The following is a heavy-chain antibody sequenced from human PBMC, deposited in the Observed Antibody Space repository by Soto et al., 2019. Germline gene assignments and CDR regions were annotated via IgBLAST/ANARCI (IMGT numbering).Heavy chain of an antibody. Sequence: QVQLVQSGAEVKKPGSSVKVSCKASGGTFSSYAISWVRQAPGQGLEWMGGIIPIFGTANYAQKFQGRVTITADESTSTACMELSSLRSEDTAVYYCARAGGNYYDSSGYYYSGDYWGQGTLVTVSS. D-gene: IGHD3-22*01. J-gene: IGHJ4*02. CDR3: ARAGGNYYDSSGYYYSGDY. CDR1: GGTFSSYA. CDR2: IIPIFGTA. V-gene: IGHV1-69*01.